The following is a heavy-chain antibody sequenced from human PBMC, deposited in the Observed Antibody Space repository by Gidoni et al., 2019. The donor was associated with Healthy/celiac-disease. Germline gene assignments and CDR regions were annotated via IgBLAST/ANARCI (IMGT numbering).Heavy chain of an antibody. J-gene: IGHJ3*02. D-gene: IGHD3-10*01. Sequence: QVQLVQSGAEVKKPGSSVKVSCKASGGTFSSYTFSWVRQAQGQGLEWMGRIIPILGVANYAQKFQGRVTITADKSTSTAYMELSSLRSEDTAVYYCARGGGITMVHDAFDIWGQGTMVTVSS. CDR3: ARGGGITMVHDAFDI. V-gene: IGHV1-69*02. CDR1: GGTFSSYT. CDR2: IIPILGVA.